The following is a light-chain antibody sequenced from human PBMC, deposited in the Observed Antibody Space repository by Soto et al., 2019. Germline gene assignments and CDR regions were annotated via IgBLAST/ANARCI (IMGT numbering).Light chain of an antibody. CDR1: QSISSY. J-gene: IGKJ3*01. V-gene: IGKV1-39*01. Sequence: DIQMTQSPASLCASVGDRVTITCRASQSISSYLNWYQQKPGKAPKLLIYAASSLQSGVPSRFSGSGSGTDFTLTISSLQPEDSATYYCQQSYSTPVTFGPGTKVDIK. CDR2: AAS. CDR3: QQSYSTPVT.